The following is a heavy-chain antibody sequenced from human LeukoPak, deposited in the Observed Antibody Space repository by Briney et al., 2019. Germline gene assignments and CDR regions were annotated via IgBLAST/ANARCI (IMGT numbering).Heavy chain of an antibody. V-gene: IGHV4-59*01. J-gene: IGHJ1*01. CDR2: IYYSGST. CDR1: GGSISSYY. CDR3: ARGGDSSGYQH. D-gene: IGHD3-22*01. Sequence: SETLSLTCTVSGGSISSYYWSWIRQPPGKGLEWIGYIYYSGSTNYNPSLKSRVTISVDTSKNQFSLKLSSVTAADTAVYYCARGGDSSGYQHWGQGTLVTVSS.